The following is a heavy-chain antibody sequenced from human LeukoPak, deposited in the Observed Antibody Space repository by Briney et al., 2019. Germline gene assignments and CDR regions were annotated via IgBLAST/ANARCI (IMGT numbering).Heavy chain of an antibody. D-gene: IGHD2-15*01. CDR3: AREGYCSGNNCYSVDY. J-gene: IGHJ4*02. CDR2: INTSGDNT. CDR1: GFTFTFYY. Sequence: ASVTDSFKASGFTFTFYYMHWVRQAPGQGLEWMGLINTSGDNTNYAQRFQGRVTMTRDISTSTVYMELSSLRSENTAVYFCAREGYCSGNNCYSVDYWGQGTLVTVSS. V-gene: IGHV1-46*01.